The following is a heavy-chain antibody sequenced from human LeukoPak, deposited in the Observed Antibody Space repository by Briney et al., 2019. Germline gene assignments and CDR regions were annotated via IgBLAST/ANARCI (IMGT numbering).Heavy chain of an antibody. CDR2: SYYSGST. Sequence: SETLSLTCTVSGGSISSYYWNWIRQPPGKGLEWIGYSYYSGSTNYNPSLKSRVTISVDTSKNQFSLKLSSVTATDTAVYYCARDLGLGDFYYMDVWGKGTTVTVSS. D-gene: IGHD3-16*01. CDR1: GGSISSYY. V-gene: IGHV4-59*12. CDR3: ARDLGLGDFYYMDV. J-gene: IGHJ6*03.